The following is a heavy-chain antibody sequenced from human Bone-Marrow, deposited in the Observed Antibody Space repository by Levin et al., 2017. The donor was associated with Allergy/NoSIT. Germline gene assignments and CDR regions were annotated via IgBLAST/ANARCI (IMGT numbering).Heavy chain of an antibody. Sequence: GGSLRLSCAASGFTFNDHAMHWVRQAPGKGLEWLAVTSYDGNNKYYADSVKGRFTISRDNSKNTLYLLMNSLRFEDTAVYYCARDRYKMSWEYFDYRGQGALVTVSS. D-gene: IGHD3-9*01. CDR2: TSYDGNNK. J-gene: IGHJ4*02. CDR3: ARDRYKMSWEYFDY. CDR1: GFTFNDHA. V-gene: IGHV3-30*04.